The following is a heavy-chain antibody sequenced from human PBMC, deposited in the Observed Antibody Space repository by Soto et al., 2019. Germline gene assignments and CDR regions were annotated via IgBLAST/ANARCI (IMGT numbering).Heavy chain of an antibody. V-gene: IGHV4-34*01. CDR2: INHSGST. J-gene: IGHJ6*02. D-gene: IGHD3-16*02. CDR3: ARGTDYVWGSYRYPYYYYGMDV. Sequence: CAIYGGSFSGYYWSWIRQPPGKGLEWIGEINHSGSTNYNPSLKSRVTISVDTSKNQFSLKLSSVTAADTAVYYCARGTDYVWGSYRYPYYYYGMDVWPQGTTVTVSS. CDR1: GGSFSGYY.